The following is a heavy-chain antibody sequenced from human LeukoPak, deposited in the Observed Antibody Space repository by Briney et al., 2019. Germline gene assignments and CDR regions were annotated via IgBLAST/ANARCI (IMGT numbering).Heavy chain of an antibody. D-gene: IGHD1-1*01. Sequence: GASVKVSCKASGYTFRNYGINWVRQAPGQGLEWMGWISGDNGNTNYAQKVQGRVTMTRDTSTSTAYMELRSLRPDDTAVYYCARDGNYFYYMDVWGKGTTVTVSS. CDR3: ARDGNYFYYMDV. CDR2: ISGDNGNT. V-gene: IGHV1-18*01. J-gene: IGHJ6*03. CDR1: GYTFRNYG.